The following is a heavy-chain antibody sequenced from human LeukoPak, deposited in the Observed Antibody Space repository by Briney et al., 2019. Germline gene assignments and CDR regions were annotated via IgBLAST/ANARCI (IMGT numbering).Heavy chain of an antibody. V-gene: IGHV4-59*01. CDR3: AREGYSSGFYYFDY. CDR2: VFYSGNT. CDR1: GGSINSYY. Sequence: PSETLSLTCIVSGGSINSYYWNWIRQPPGKGLEWIGYVFYSGNTNYNPSLKSRVTISVDASKNQFSLKLSSVTAADTAVYYCAREGYSSGFYYFDYWGQGTLVTVSS. J-gene: IGHJ4*02. D-gene: IGHD6-19*01.